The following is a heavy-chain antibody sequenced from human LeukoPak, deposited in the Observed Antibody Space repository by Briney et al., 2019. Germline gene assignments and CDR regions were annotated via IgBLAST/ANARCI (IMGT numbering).Heavy chain of an antibody. J-gene: IGHJ6*03. D-gene: IGHD6-13*01. Sequence: PGGSLRLSCAASGFTFDDYGMSWVRQAPGKGLEWVSGINWNGGSTGYADSVKGRFTISRDNAKNSLYLQMNSLRAEDTALYYCARDGTSYYYYYMDVWGKGTTVTVSS. CDR2: INWNGGST. CDR3: ARDGTSYYYYYMDV. CDR1: GFTFDDYG. V-gene: IGHV3-20*04.